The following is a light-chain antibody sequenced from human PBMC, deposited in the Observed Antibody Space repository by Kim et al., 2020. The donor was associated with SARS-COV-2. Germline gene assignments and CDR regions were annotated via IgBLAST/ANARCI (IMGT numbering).Light chain of an antibody. CDR2: DAS. V-gene: IGKV3-11*01. Sequence: DILLTQSPATLSLSPGERATLSCRASQSVSDYLAWYQQKRGQAPKLLIYDASNRATGIPARFSGSGSGTDFTLTISSLEPEDSAIYYCHQRYRSPITFGQGTRLEIK. CDR3: HQRYRSPIT. CDR1: QSVSDY. J-gene: IGKJ5*01.